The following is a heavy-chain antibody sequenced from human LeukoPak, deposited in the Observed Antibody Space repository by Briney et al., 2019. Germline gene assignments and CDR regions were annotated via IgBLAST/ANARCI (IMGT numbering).Heavy chain of an antibody. D-gene: IGHD2-15*01. CDR1: GYSFTSYW. V-gene: IGHV5-51*01. CDR2: IYPGDSDT. J-gene: IGHJ6*02. CDR3: ARHCSGGSCYLGYGMDV. Sequence: GESLKISCKGSGYSFTSYWIGWVRQMTGKGLEWMGIIYPGDSDTRYSPSFQGQVTISADKSISTAYLQWSSLEASDTAMYYCARHCSGGSCYLGYGMDVWGQGTTVTVSS.